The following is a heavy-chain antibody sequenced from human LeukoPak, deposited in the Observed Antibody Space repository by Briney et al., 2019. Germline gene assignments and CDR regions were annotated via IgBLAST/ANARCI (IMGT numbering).Heavy chain of an antibody. CDR2: INPSGGST. V-gene: IGHV1-46*01. D-gene: IGHD6-19*01. J-gene: IGHJ4*02. CDR3: ATRGGYSSGWAY. Sequence: ASVTVSFKASGYSFTIYHMHWVRQAPGQGLEWVGIINPSGGSTSYAQKFQGRVTMTRDTSTSTVYMELSSLRSEDTAVYYCATRGGYSSGWAYWGQGTLVTVSS. CDR1: GYSFTIYH.